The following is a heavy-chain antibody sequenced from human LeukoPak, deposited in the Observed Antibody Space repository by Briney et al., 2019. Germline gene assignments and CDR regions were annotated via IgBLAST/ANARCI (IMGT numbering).Heavy chain of an antibody. J-gene: IGHJ4*02. Sequence: GGSLRLSCAASGFTFSSYAMHWVRQDPGKGLEWVAVISYDGSNKYYADSVKGRFTISRDNSKNTLYLQMNSLRAEDTAVYYCARWRQWLYENYFDYWGQGTLVTVSS. D-gene: IGHD6-19*01. CDR2: ISYDGSNK. V-gene: IGHV3-30-3*01. CDR3: ARWRQWLYENYFDY. CDR1: GFTFSSYA.